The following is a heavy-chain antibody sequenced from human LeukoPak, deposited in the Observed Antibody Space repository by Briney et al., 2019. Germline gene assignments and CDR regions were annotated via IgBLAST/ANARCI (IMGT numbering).Heavy chain of an antibody. Sequence: SETLSLTCAVYGGSFSGYYWTWIRQPPGKGLEWIGEINHSGSTNYNPSLKSRVTISVDTSKNQFSLKLSSVTAADTAVYYCARSRSGYYQYYFDYWGQGTLVTVSS. J-gene: IGHJ4*02. CDR2: INHSGST. CDR3: ARSRSGYYQYYFDY. V-gene: IGHV4-34*01. D-gene: IGHD3-22*01. CDR1: GGSFSGYY.